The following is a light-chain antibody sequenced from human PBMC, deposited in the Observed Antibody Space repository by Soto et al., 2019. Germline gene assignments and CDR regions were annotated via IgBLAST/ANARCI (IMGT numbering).Light chain of an antibody. J-gene: IGKJ1*01. CDR3: QQYYSTAAWT. CDR2: GAS. Sequence: EIVWTQSPGTLSLYPGERATLSCRASQSVNSRYLAWYQQKPGKAPRLLIYGASSRATGIPDRFSGSGSGTDFTLTISSLQAEDVAGYYCQQYYSTAAWTFGQGTVVDI. V-gene: IGKV3-20*01. CDR1: QSVNSRY.